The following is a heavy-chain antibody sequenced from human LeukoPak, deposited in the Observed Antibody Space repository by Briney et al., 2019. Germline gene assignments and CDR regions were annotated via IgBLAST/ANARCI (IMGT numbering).Heavy chain of an antibody. D-gene: IGHD2-2*01. J-gene: IGHJ6*03. CDR3: ARDYGGYCSSTSCFYYYYMDV. CDR1: GYSISSGYY. V-gene: IGHV4-38-2*02. CDR2: IYHSGST. Sequence: EASETLSLTCTVSGYSISSGYYWGWIRQPPGKGLEWIGSIYHSGSTYYNPSLKSRVTISVDTSKNQFSLKLSSVTAADTAVYYCARDYGGYCSSTSCFYYYYMDVWGKGTTVTVSS.